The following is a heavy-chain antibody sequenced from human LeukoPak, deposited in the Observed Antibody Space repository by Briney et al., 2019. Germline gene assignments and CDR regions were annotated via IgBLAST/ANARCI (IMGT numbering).Heavy chain of an antibody. CDR1: GFTFSTYS. Sequence: PGGSLRLSCAASGFTFSTYSMHWVRQAPGKGLEWVSSIRSGSTYINYADSVKGRFTISRDNSKNTLYLQMNSLRAEDSAVYYCAKDNQYSADWGQGTLVTVSS. CDR3: AKDNQYSAD. J-gene: IGHJ4*02. D-gene: IGHD2-21*01. V-gene: IGHV3-21*04. CDR2: IRSGSTYI.